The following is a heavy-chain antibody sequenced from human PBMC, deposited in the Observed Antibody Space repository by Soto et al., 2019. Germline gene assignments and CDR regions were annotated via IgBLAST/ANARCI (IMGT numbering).Heavy chain of an antibody. J-gene: IGHJ4*02. Sequence: EVQLVESGGTLLQPGGSLTLSCVASGFTFSNYWMHWVRHDPGKGLVWVSRIRGDGGDTTCADSVKGRFTTSRDNAKNALYQQMSILRVEDTAIYYCARDYIAGSGSLDYWGQGTLVTVSS. D-gene: IGHD3-10*01. CDR3: ARDYIAGSGSLDY. V-gene: IGHV3-74*01. CDR2: IRGDGGDT. CDR1: GFTFSNYW.